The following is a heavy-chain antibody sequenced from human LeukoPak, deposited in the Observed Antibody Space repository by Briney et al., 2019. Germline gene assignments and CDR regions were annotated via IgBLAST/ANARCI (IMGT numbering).Heavy chain of an antibody. CDR1: GGTFSSYA. D-gene: IGHD3-9*01. CDR3: ARVRYDILTGYPNPDYYYYYYMDV. CDR2: IIPIFGTA. Sequence: SVKVSCKASGGTFSSYAISWVRQAPAQGLEWVGGIIPIFGTANYAQKFQGRVTITADESTSTAYMELSSLRSEDTAVYYCARVRYDILTGYPNPDYYYYYYMDVWGKGTTVTVSS. V-gene: IGHV1-69*13. J-gene: IGHJ6*03.